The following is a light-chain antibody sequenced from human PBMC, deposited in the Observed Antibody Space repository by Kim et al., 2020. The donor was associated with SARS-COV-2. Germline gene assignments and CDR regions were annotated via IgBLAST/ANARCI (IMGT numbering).Light chain of an antibody. CDR1: QSISSY. CDR3: QQSYSTPYT. V-gene: IGKV1-39*01. CDR2: AAS. J-gene: IGKJ2*01. Sequence: DIQMTQSPSSLSASVGDRVTITCRASQSISSYLNWYQQKPGKAPKLLIYAASSLRSGVPSRFSGSGSGTDFTLTISSLQPEDFAIYCCQQSYSTPYTFGQGTKLEI.